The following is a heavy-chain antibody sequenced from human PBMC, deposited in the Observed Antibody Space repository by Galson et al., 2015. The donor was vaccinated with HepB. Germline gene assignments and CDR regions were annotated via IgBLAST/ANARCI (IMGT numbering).Heavy chain of an antibody. J-gene: IGHJ2*01. CDR1: GFTFSSYS. Sequence: SLRLSCAASGFTFSSYSMNWVRQAPGKGLEWVSSISSSGSYIYYADSVKGRFTISRDNAKNSLYLQMNSLRAEDTAVYYCARAGYCSGGSCHGGSDLWGRGTLVTVSS. CDR3: ARAGYCSGGSCHGGSDL. D-gene: IGHD2-15*01. V-gene: IGHV3-21*01. CDR2: ISSSGSYI.